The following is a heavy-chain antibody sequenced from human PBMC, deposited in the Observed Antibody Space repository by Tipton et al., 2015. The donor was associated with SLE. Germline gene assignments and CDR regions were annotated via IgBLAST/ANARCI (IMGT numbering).Heavy chain of an antibody. CDR3: AREGDGLYCSGGNCYSYRAFDI. V-gene: IGHV3-48*03. CDR1: GFTFSSYE. J-gene: IGHJ3*02. Sequence: SLRLSCAASGFTFSSYEMNWVRQAPGKGLEWVSYISSSGSTIYYADSVKGRFTISRDNAKNSLYLQMNSLRAEDTAVFYCAREGDGLYCSGGNCYSYRAFDIWGQGTMVTVSS. D-gene: IGHD2-15*01. CDR2: ISSSGSTI.